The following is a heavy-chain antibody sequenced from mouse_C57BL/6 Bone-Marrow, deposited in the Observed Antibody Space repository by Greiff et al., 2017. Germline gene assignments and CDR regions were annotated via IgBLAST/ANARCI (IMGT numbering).Heavy chain of an antibody. D-gene: IGHD2-4*01. CDR2: ISDGGSYT. CDR1: GFTFSSYA. V-gene: IGHV5-4*01. J-gene: IGHJ3*01. Sequence: DVMLVESGGGLVKPGGSLKLSCAASGFTFSSYAMSWVRQTPEKRLEWVATISDGGSYTYYPDNVKGRFTISRDNAKNNLYLQMSHLKSEDTAMYYCARDVDYDREFAYWGQGTLVTVSA. CDR3: ARDVDYDREFAY.